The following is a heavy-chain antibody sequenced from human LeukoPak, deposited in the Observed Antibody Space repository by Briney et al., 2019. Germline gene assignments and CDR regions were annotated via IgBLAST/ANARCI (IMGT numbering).Heavy chain of an antibody. V-gene: IGHV3-30-3*01. CDR1: GFTFSSYA. Sequence: GRSLRLSCAASGFTFSSYAMHWVRQAPGKGLEWVAVISYDGSNKYYADSVKGRFTISRDNSKNTLYLQMNSLRAEDTAVYYCARDSSRVVGATTEAFDIWGQGTMVTVSS. D-gene: IGHD1-26*01. J-gene: IGHJ3*02. CDR3: ARDSSRVVGATTEAFDI. CDR2: ISYDGSNK.